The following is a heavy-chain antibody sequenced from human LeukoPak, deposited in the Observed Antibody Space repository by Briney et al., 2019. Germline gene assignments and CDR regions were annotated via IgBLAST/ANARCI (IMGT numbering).Heavy chain of an antibody. CDR2: IIPIFGTA. CDR1: GGTFSSYA. V-gene: IGHV1-69*13. J-gene: IGHJ6*04. CDR3: AREGYSYGQEGFYYGMDV. Sequence: SVKVSCKASGGTFSSYAISWVRQAPGQGLEWMGGIIPIFGTANYAQKFQGRVTITADESTSTAYMELSSLRSEDTAVYYCAREGYSYGQEGFYYGMDVWGKGTTVTASS. D-gene: IGHD5-18*01.